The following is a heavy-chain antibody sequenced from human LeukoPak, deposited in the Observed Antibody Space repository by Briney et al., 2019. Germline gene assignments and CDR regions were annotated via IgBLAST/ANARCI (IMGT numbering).Heavy chain of an antibody. Sequence: SETLSLTCTVSGDSISSYYWSWIRQPPGKGLEWIGYIFNGGSTNYNPSLKSRVTISVDTSKNQFSLKLSSVTAADTAVYYCARGEWEIGLFFDYWGQGTLVTVSS. CDR3: ARGEWEIGLFFDY. V-gene: IGHV4-59*01. CDR2: IFNGGST. J-gene: IGHJ4*02. D-gene: IGHD1-26*01. CDR1: GDSISSYY.